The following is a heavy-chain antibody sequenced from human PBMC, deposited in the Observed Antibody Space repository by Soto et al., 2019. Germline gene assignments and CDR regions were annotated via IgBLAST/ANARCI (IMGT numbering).Heavy chain of an antibody. CDR3: ARDRGSYALDY. V-gene: IGHV1-18*01. J-gene: IGHJ4*02. D-gene: IGHD1-26*01. Sequence: QVQLVQSGAEVKKPGASVKVSCKASGYTFTSYGISWVRQAPGQGLEWMGWISANNGNTNYAQKLQGRVAMTTDTSTSPAYMERRSLRSDDTDVYYCARDRGSYALDYWGQGTLVTVSS. CDR1: GYTFTSYG. CDR2: ISANNGNT.